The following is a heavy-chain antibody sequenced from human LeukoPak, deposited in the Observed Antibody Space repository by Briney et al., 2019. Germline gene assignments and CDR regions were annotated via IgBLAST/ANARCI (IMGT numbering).Heavy chain of an antibody. J-gene: IGHJ4*02. CDR2: ISSSSSTI. CDR1: GFTFTSHS. V-gene: IGHV3-48*02. D-gene: IGHD4-17*01. CDR3: ASLMTTVYYFDY. Sequence: GGSLRLFCAASGFTFTSHSMNWVRQAPGKGVEWISYISSSSSTIYYADSVKGRFTISRDNAKNSLYLQMSSVRDEDTAVYYCASLMTTVYYFDYWGQGTLVTVSS.